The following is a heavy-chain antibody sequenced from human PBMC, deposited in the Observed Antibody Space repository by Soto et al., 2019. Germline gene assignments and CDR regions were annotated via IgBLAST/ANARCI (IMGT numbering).Heavy chain of an antibody. Sequence: QVQLVESGGGVVQPGRSLRLSCAASGFTFSSYGMHWVRQAPGKGLEWVAVISYDGSNKYYADSVKGRFTISRDNSKNTLYLKMNSLRAEDTAVYYCAKDGWRWLQYKGDAFDIWGQGTMVTVSS. CDR3: AKDGWRWLQYKGDAFDI. CDR1: GFTFSSYG. V-gene: IGHV3-30*18. D-gene: IGHD2-21*01. J-gene: IGHJ3*02. CDR2: ISYDGSNK.